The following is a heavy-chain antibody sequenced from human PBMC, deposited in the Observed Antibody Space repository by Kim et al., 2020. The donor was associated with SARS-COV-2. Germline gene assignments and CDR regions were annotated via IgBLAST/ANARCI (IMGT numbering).Heavy chain of an antibody. Sequence: SIHYADSVKGRFTISRDNAKNSLSLQMNSLRANDTAVYYCARDRTVGYFDYWGRGTLVTVSS. CDR2: SI. J-gene: IGHJ4*02. CDR3: ARDRTVGYFDY. D-gene: IGHD4-4*01. V-gene: IGHV3-21*01.